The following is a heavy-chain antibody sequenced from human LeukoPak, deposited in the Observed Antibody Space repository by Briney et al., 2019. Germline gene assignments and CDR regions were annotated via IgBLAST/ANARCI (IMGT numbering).Heavy chain of an antibody. Sequence: ASVKVSCKASGYTFTGYYMNWVRQAPGQGLEWMGWINPNSGRTNYAQNFQGRVTMTTDTSTSTAYMELRSLRSDDTAVYYCARDALWSGYYWVPAPYYMDVWGKGTTVTVSS. CDR3: ARDALWSGYYWVPAPYYMDV. V-gene: IGHV1-2*02. CDR2: INPNSGRT. CDR1: GYTFTGYY. D-gene: IGHD3-3*01. J-gene: IGHJ6*03.